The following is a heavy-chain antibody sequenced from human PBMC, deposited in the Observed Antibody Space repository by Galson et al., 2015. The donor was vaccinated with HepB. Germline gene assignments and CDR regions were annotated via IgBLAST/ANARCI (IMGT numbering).Heavy chain of an antibody. V-gene: IGHV3-48*03. J-gene: IGHJ6*02. Sequence: SLRLSCAASGFTFSSHEMNWVRQAPGRGLEWVSYVSSSDTITYYADSVKGRFTISRDNAKNSLYLQMNSLRAEDTAVYYCARAGYYDSSVYYGIDVWGQGTTVTVSS. CDR2: VSSSDTIT. CDR3: ARAGYYDSSVYYGIDV. D-gene: IGHD3-22*01. CDR1: GFTFSSHE.